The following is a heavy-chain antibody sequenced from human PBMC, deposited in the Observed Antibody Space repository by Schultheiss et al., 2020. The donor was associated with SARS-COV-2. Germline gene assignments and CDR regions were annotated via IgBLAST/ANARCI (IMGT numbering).Heavy chain of an antibody. V-gene: IGHV3-64*01. CDR3: AGIPSLYYSYMDV. CDR2: ISSNGGST. Sequence: GGSLRLSCAASGFTFSTYAMHWVRQAPGKGLEYVSAISSNGGSTYYANSVKGRFTISRDNARNSLYLQMNSLRDEDTAVYYCAGIPSLYYSYMDVWGKGTTVTVSS. D-gene: IGHD3-10*01. J-gene: IGHJ6*03. CDR1: GFTFSTYA.